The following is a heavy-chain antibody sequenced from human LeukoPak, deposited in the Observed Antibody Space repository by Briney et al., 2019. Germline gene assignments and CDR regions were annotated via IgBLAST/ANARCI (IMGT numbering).Heavy chain of an antibody. J-gene: IGHJ5*02. Sequence: GGSLRLSCAASGFTFSIYSMNWFRQAPGKGLEWVSFISGSSSYIFYADSVKGRFTISRDNAKRSLYLQMNSLRAEDTAVYYCARDIAYSSGYHAWGQGALVTVSS. CDR2: ISGSSSYI. CDR3: ARDIAYSSGYHA. V-gene: IGHV3-21*01. CDR1: GFTFSIYS. D-gene: IGHD6-19*01.